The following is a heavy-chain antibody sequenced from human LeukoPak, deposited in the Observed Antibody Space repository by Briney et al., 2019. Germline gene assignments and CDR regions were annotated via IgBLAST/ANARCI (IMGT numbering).Heavy chain of an antibody. CDR3: ARDLAAGGTYPHY. CDR2: IYSDGST. V-gene: IGHV3-53*01. D-gene: IGHD6-13*01. CDR1: GFTVSSNY. J-gene: IGHJ4*02. Sequence: GGSLRLSCAASGFTVSSNYMSWVRQAPEKGPEWVSVIYSDGSTYYADSVKGRFTISRDTSKNTLYLQMNSLRTEDTAVYYCARDLAAGGTYPHYWGQGTLVSVSS.